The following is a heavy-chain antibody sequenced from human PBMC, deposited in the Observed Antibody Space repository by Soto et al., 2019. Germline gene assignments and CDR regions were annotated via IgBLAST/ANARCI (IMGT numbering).Heavy chain of an antibody. CDR2: IYTKERT. Sequence: PSETLSLTCTVSGGSITNYYWSWIRQPAGKGLEWIGRIYTKERTNYNLSFRNRVTMSVDTSKNQFSLKLDAVTAADTAVYYCARGDYEDGGNNWFDPWGQGTLVTVSS. CDR1: GGSITNYY. CDR3: ARGDYEDGGNNWFDP. V-gene: IGHV4-4*07. J-gene: IGHJ5*02. D-gene: IGHD3-16*01.